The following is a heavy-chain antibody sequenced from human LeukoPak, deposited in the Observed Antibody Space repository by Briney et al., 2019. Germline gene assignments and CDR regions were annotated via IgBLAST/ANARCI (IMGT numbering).Heavy chain of an antibody. D-gene: IGHD6-13*01. CDR1: GFTVSSDY. CDR2: IYSGGGT. J-gene: IGHJ4*02. CDR3: ARVAAAGQFDY. Sequence: GGSLRLSCAASGFTVSSDYMSWVRQAPGKGLEWVSVIYSGGGTYYADSVKGRFTISRDNAKNSLYLQMNSLRAEDTAVYYCARVAAAGQFDYWGQGTLVTVSS. V-gene: IGHV3-53*01.